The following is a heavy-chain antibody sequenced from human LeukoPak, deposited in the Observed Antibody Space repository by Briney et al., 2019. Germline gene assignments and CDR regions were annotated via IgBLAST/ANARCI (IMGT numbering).Heavy chain of an antibody. CDR3: ARDLIDSSGYWYAFDI. V-gene: IGHV1-69*13. J-gene: IGHJ3*02. CDR1: GYTFTGYY. CDR2: IIPIFGTA. D-gene: IGHD3-22*01. Sequence: SVKVSCKASGYTFTGYYMHWVRQAPGQGLEWMGGIIPIFGTANYAQKFQGRVTITADESTSTAYMELSSLRSEDTAVYYCARDLIDSSGYWYAFDIWGQGTMVTVSS.